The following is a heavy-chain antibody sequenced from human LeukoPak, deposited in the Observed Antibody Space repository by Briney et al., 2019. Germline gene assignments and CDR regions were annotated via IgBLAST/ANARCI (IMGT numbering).Heavy chain of an antibody. CDR2: IYYSGST. V-gene: IGHV4-39*07. J-gene: IGHJ3*02. Sequence: PSETLSLTCTVSGGSISSSSYYWGWIRQPPGKGLEWIVSIYYSGSTYYNPSLKSRVTISVDTSKNQFSLKLSSVTAADTAVYYCARGQLDSSGYWDAFDIWGQGTMVTVSS. D-gene: IGHD3-22*01. CDR1: GGSISSSSYY. CDR3: ARGQLDSSGYWDAFDI.